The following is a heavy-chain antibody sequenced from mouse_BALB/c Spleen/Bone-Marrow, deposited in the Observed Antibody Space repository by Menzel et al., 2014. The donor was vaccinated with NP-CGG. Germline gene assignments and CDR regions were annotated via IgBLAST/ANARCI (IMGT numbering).Heavy chain of an antibody. Sequence: VQLQQSGPELVKPGASVKVSCKASGYTFXNYNMYWVKQSHGKSLERIGYIDPYSGGSRYNQNFKGKATLTVDKSSSTAYMHLNSLTSEDSAVYYCARRVYYDYYAMDYWGQGTPVTVSS. J-gene: IGHJ4*01. CDR2: IDPYSGGS. V-gene: IGHV1S135*01. D-gene: IGHD1-1*01. CDR1: GYTFXNYN. CDR3: ARRVYYDYYAMDY.